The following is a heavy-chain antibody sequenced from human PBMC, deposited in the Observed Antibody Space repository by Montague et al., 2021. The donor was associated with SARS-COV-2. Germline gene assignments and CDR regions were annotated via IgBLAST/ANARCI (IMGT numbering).Heavy chain of an antibody. V-gene: IGHV4-39*01. CDR3: ARKASTGFTIFGVVTASYYFDD. D-gene: IGHD3-3*01. J-gene: IGHJ4*02. Sequence: SETLSLTCTVSGGSISSSSYYWGWIRQPPGKGLERIGSIYYSGSTYYNPSLKSRVTISVDTSKNQFSLKLSSVTAADTAVYYCARKASTGFTIFGVVTASYYFDDWGQGTRVTVSS. CDR2: IYYSGST. CDR1: GGSISSSSYY.